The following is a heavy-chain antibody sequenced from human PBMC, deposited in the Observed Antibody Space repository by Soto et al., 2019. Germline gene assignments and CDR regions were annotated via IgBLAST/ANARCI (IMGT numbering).Heavy chain of an antibody. CDR3: ARQVTIAVAGGDQYYGMDV. V-gene: IGHV4-39*01. D-gene: IGHD6-19*01. CDR1: GGSISSSTHY. Sequence: QLQVQESGPGLVQPSETLSLTCTVSGGSISSSTHYWGWIRQPPGKGLEWIGSIYYSGSTYYNPSLKSRVTISVDTSKNQFFLKLSSVTAADTAVYYCARQVTIAVAGGDQYYGMDVWGQGTTVTVSS. CDR2: IYYSGST. J-gene: IGHJ6*02.